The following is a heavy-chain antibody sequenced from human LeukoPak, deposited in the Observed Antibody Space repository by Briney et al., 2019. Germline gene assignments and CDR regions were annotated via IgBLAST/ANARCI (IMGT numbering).Heavy chain of an antibody. CDR2: INHSGST. D-gene: IGHD6-13*01. J-gene: IGHJ4*02. Sequence: SETLSLTCAVYGGSFSGYYWSWIRQPPGKGLEWIGEINHSGSTNYNPSLESRVTISVDTSKNQFSLKLSSVTAADTAVYYCARGDQQPYDYWGQGTLVTVSS. CDR3: ARGDQQPYDY. CDR1: GGSFSGYY. V-gene: IGHV4-34*01.